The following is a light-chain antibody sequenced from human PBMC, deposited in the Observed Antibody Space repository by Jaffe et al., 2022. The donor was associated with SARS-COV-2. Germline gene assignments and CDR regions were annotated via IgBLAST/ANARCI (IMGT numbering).Light chain of an antibody. CDR2: RNN. CDR3: ASWDDSLSAWV. Sequence: TQPPSVSGTAGQRVTISCSGSNSDIETNYVYWYQQLPGTAPKLLIYRNNERPSGVPDRFSGSQSGSSTSLAVSGLRSEDEATYFCASWDDSLSAWVFGGGTKLTVL. V-gene: IGLV1-47*01. J-gene: IGLJ3*02. CDR1: NSDIETNY.